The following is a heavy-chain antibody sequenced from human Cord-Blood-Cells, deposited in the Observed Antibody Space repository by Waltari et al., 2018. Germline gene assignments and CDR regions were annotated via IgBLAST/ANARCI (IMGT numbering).Heavy chain of an antibody. Sequence: EVQLVQSGAEVKKPGESLKISCKGSGYSFTSYWIGWVRQMPGKGLEWMGIIYPGDSDTRYSPSFQGKVTISADKSISTAYLQWSSLKASDTAMYYCARPYCSSTSCYAFDIWGQGTMVTVSS. CDR3: ARPYCSSTSCYAFDI. CDR2: IYPGDSDT. CDR1: GYSFTSYW. D-gene: IGHD2-2*01. J-gene: IGHJ3*02. V-gene: IGHV5-51*01.